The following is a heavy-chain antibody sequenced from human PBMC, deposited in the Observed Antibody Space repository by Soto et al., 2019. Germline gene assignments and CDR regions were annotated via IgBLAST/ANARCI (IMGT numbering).Heavy chain of an antibody. D-gene: IGHD2-2*01. CDR2: IYHSGST. J-gene: IGHJ4*02. CDR3: ARDWGTGFYQLDS. Sequence: SETLSLTCAVSGYSISTGFNWAWIRQPPGKGLEWIGSIYHSGSTYYNLSLKSRVTISSDASKNQISLKLSSVTAADTALYYRARDWGTGFYQLDSWGQGTLVTVSS. V-gene: IGHV4-38-2*02. CDR1: GYSISTGFN.